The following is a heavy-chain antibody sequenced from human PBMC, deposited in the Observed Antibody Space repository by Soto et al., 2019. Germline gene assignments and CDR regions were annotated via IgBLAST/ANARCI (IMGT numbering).Heavy chain of an antibody. CDR3: ARSKRGPPTPGYSSSWYRNWFDP. V-gene: IGHV1-69*13. CDR2: IIPNFGTA. D-gene: IGHD6-13*01. CDR1: GYTFTGYY. J-gene: IGHJ5*02. Sequence: ASVKVSCKASGYTFTGYYMHWVRQAPGQGLEWMGWIIPNFGTANYAQKFQGRVTITADESTSTAYMELSSLRSEDTAVYYCARSKRGPPTPGYSSSWYRNWFDPWGQGTLVTVSS.